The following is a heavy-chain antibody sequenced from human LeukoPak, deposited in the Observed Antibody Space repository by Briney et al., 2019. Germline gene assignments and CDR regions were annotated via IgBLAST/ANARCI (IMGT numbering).Heavy chain of an antibody. Sequence: PGGSLRLSCAASGFTFDDYVVSWVRQAPGKGREWVSGINWNGGSTGYADSVKGRFTISRDNAKNSLYPQMNSLRAEDTALYYCARDAPDRYNWNDVTDYWGQGTLVTVSS. CDR3: ARDAPDRYNWNDVTDY. D-gene: IGHD1-20*01. CDR1: GFTFDDYV. CDR2: INWNGGST. J-gene: IGHJ4*02. V-gene: IGHV3-20*04.